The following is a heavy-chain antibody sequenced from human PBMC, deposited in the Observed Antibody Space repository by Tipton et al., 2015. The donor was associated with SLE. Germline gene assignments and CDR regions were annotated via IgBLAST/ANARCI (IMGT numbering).Heavy chain of an antibody. J-gene: IGHJ3*02. V-gene: IGHV4-39*07. Sequence: TLSLTCTVSGVSISTNSHYWGWIRQPPGKGLEWIWSFSSGRNTYLNASLKSRVTISVDTSKNQLSLKLHSVTAADTAVYYCARHMRQLVRDASDIWGQGTMVTVSS. CDR2: FSSGRNT. CDR3: ARHMRQLVRDASDI. D-gene: IGHD6-6*01. CDR1: GVSISTNSHY.